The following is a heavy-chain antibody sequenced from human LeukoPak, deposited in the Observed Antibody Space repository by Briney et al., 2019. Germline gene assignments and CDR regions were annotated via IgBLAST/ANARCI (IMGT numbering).Heavy chain of an antibody. Sequence: PGGSLRLSCAASGFTFSSYAMSWVRQAPGKGLEWVSAISGSGGNTYYADSVKGRFTISRDNSKNTVHLQMNSLRAEDTAMYHCARRAGDYSHPYDYWGQGTLVTVSS. J-gene: IGHJ4*02. D-gene: IGHD3-22*01. V-gene: IGHV3-23*01. CDR2: ISGSGGNT. CDR3: ARRAGDYSHPYDY. CDR1: GFTFSSYA.